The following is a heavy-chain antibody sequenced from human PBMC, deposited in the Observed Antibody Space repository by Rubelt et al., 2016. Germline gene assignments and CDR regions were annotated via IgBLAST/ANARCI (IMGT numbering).Heavy chain of an antibody. CDR3: ARDPWLDLLATITPFDY. J-gene: IGHJ4*02. V-gene: IGHV3-7*01. D-gene: IGHD5-12*01. Sequence: EVQLVESGGGLVQPGGSLRLSCAASGFRFSTYWMSWVRQAPGKGLEWVANIKEDGSAKLYVDSVKGRFSISRANAENSLYLQMNSLRAEDTAVYYCARDPWLDLLATITPFDYWGQGALVTVSS. CDR1: GFRFSTYW. CDR2: IKEDGSAK.